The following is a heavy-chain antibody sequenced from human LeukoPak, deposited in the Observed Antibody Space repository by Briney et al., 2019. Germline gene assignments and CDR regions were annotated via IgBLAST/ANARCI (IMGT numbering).Heavy chain of an antibody. V-gene: IGHV3-9*01. CDR2: ISWNSGSI. J-gene: IGHJ4*02. D-gene: IGHD6-13*01. Sequence: GRSLRLSCAASGFTFGDYAMHWVRQAPGKGLEWVSGISWNSGSIGYADSVKGRFTISRDNAKNSLYLQMNSLRAEDTALYYCAKDIEGTSSSWTRGYFDYWGQGTLVTVSS. CDR1: GFTFGDYA. CDR3: AKDIEGTSSSWTRGYFDY.